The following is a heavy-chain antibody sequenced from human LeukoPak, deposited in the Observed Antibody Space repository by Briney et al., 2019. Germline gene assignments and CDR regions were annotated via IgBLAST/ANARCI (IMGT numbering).Heavy chain of an antibody. CDR3: ARVNPQSYYYDSSGPRGYFDL. J-gene: IGHJ2*01. CDR1: GYSISSGYY. V-gene: IGHV4-38-2*02. CDR2: IYHSGST. D-gene: IGHD3-22*01. Sequence: PSETLSLTCTVSGYSISSGYYWGWVRQPPGKGLEWIGEIYHSGSTNYNPSLKSRVTISVDKSKNQFSLKLSSVTAADTAVYYCARVNPQSYYYDSSGPRGYFDLWGRGTLVTVSS.